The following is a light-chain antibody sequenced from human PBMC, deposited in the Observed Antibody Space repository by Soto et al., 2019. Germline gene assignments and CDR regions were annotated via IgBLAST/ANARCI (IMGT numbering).Light chain of an antibody. CDR2: KAS. J-gene: IGKJ1*01. Sequence: DIQMTQSPSTLSGSVGDRVTIPCRASQTISSWLAWYQQKPGKAPKLLIYKASTLKSGVPSKFSGSASGTEFTLTISRLQPDDFATYYSQHYNSYSEVFGQGTKVELK. CDR1: QTISSW. CDR3: QHYNSYSEV. V-gene: IGKV1-5*03.